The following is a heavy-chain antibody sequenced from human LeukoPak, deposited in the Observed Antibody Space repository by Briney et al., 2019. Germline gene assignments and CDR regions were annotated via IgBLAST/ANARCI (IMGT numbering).Heavy chain of an antibody. Sequence: PSETLSLTCTVSGVSITSHYWNWIRQPPGKGLEWIGYTSYSGSTNYNPSLKSRVTMSVDTSKNQFSLNLRSVTATDTAVYYCARRTYYDTLTGYNYWYFDLWGRGTLVTVSS. J-gene: IGHJ2*01. V-gene: IGHV4-59*11. D-gene: IGHD3-9*01. CDR2: TSYSGST. CDR1: GVSITSHY. CDR3: ARRTYYDTLTGYNYWYFDL.